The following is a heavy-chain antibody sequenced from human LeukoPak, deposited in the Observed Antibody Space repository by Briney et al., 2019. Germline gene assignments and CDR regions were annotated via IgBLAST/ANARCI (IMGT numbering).Heavy chain of an antibody. V-gene: IGHV4-30-4*01. D-gene: IGHD3-3*01. CDR3: ARDGASSIIPVDYYYGMDV. CDR1: GGSISSGDYY. CDR2: IYYSGST. Sequence: SETLSLTCNVSGGSISSGDYYWSWIRQPPGTGLEWIGYIYYSGSTYYNPSLKSRVTISVDTSKNQFSLKLSSVTAADTAVYYCARDGASSIIPVDYYYGMDVWGQGTTVTVSS. J-gene: IGHJ6*02.